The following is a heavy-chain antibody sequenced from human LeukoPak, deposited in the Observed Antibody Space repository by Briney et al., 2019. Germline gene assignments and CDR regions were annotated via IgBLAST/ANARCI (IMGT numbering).Heavy chain of an antibody. V-gene: IGHV3-23*01. D-gene: IGHD6-13*01. CDR1: GFTFDEYA. Sequence: GGSLRLSCAASGFTFDEYAMHWVRQAPGKGLEWVSVIGGSGGSPYYADSVKGRFTISRDNSKNTLYLQMNSLRAEDTAVYYCAKAGSSSWYPLAYYYYYMDVWGKGTTVTVSS. CDR3: AKAGSSSWYPLAYYYYYMDV. J-gene: IGHJ6*03. CDR2: IGGSGGSP.